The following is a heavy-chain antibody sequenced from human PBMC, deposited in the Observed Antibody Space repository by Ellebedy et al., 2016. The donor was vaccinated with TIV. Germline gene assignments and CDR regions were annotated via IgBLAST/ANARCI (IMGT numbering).Heavy chain of an antibody. CDR1: GFTFSSYS. CDR3: ARGLTMYYFDY. D-gene: IGHD3-10*02. CDR2: ISSSSTI. Sequence: GGSLRPSCAASGFTFSSYSMNWVRQAPGKGLEWVSYISSSSTIYYADSVKGRFTISRDNAKNSLYLQMNSLRDADTAVYYCARGLTMYYFDYWGQGTLVTVSS. V-gene: IGHV3-48*02. J-gene: IGHJ4*02.